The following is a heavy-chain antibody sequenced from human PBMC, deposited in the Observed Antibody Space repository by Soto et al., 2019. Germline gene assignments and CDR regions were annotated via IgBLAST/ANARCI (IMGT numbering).Heavy chain of an antibody. D-gene: IGHD2-15*01. CDR1: GYTFTSYG. J-gene: IGHJ4*02. V-gene: IGHV1-18*01. CDR3: ARDRGRLGYCSGGSCYPNSHPDY. CDR2: ISAYNGNT. Sequence: ASVKVSCKASGYTFTSYGISWVRQAPGQGLEWMGWISAYNGNTNYAQKLQGRVTMTTDTSTSTAYMELRSLRSDDTAVYYCARDRGRLGYCSGGSCYPNSHPDYWGQGTLVTVSS.